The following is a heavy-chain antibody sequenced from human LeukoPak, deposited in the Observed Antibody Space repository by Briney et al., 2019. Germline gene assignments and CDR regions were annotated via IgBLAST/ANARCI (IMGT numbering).Heavy chain of an antibody. J-gene: IGHJ4*02. CDR1: GFTFSSYS. CDR3: ARVGWNYYDSSGYRIDY. V-gene: IGHV3-21*01. CDR2: ISSSSSYI. D-gene: IGHD3-22*01. Sequence: GGSLRLSCAASGFTFSSYSMNWVRQAPGKGLEWVSSISSSSSYIYYADSVKGRFTISRDNAKSSLYLQMNSLRAEDTAVYYCARVGWNYYDSSGYRIDYWGQGTLVTVSS.